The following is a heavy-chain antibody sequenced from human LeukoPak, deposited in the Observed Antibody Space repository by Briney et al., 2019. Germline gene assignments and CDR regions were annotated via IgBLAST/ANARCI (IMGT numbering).Heavy chain of an antibody. J-gene: IGHJ1*01. CDR3: AKAEAVYSCVP. D-gene: IGHD2-21*01. Sequence: GGSLRLSCAASGFTFSSYSMNWVRQAPGKGLEWVSSISSSSSYIYYADSVKGRFTISRDNAKNSLYLQMNSLRAEDTAVYYCAKAEAVYSCVPWGQGTLVTVSS. V-gene: IGHV3-21*01. CDR2: ISSSSSYI. CDR1: GFTFSSYS.